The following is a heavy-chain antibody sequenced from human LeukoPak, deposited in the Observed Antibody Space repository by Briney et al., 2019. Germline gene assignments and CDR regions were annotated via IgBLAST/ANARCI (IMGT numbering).Heavy chain of an antibody. CDR2: INHSGST. J-gene: IGHJ6*03. CDR1: GGSFSGYY. V-gene: IGHV4-34*01. D-gene: IGHD4-17*01. Sequence: SETLSLTCAVYGGSFSGYYWSWIRQPPGKGLEWIGEINHSGSTNYNPSLKSRVTISVDTSKNQFSLKLSSVTAADTAVYYCARDRYGDWVYYYYYYMDVWGKGTTVTVSS. CDR3: ARDRYGDWVYYYYYYMDV.